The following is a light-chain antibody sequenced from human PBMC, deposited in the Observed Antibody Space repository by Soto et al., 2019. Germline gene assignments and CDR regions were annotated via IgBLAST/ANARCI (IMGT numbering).Light chain of an antibody. CDR3: CSSTGTNSFVV. Sequence: SALTQPPSAAWAPGQSVTISFPGSSSDVGGYNYVSWDQQHPGKTPKLVIYEVRKRPPGVPDRCSGSKHGNTASLTVSGLHAEDEADDYYCSSTGTNSFVVFGPGTKVTVL. CDR2: EVR. V-gene: IGLV2-8*01. CDR1: SSDVGGYNY. J-gene: IGLJ1*01.